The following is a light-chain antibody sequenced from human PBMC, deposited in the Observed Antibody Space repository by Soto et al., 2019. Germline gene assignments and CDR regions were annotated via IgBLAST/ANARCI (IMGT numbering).Light chain of an antibody. J-gene: IGLJ1*01. V-gene: IGLV2-14*01. CDR2: EVS. CDR3: SSYTSSSTRGV. CDR1: SSDVGGYNN. Sequence: QSALTQPASVSGSPGQSITISCTGTSSDVGGYNNVSWYQQHPGKAPKLMIYEVSNRPSGVSNRFSGSKSGNTASLTISGLQAEDEADYYCSSYTSSSTRGVFGTGTKVTVL.